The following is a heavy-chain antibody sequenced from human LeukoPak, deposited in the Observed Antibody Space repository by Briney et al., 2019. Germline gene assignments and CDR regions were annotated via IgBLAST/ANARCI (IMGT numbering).Heavy chain of an antibody. CDR2: ISRSSSYI. V-gene: IGHV3-21*04. Sequence: GGSLRLSCAASGFTFSSYSMNWVRQAPGKGLEWVSSISRSSSYIYYADSVKGRFTISRDNAKNSLYLQMNSLRAEDTAVYYCAREDYDFWSGLALGAFDIWGQGTMVTVSS. CDR3: AREDYDFWSGLALGAFDI. CDR1: GFTFSSYS. D-gene: IGHD3-3*01. J-gene: IGHJ3*02.